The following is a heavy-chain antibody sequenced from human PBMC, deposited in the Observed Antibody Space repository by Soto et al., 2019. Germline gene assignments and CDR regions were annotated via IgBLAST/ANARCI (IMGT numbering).Heavy chain of an antibody. D-gene: IGHD3-22*01. V-gene: IGHV3-30*18. Sequence: GGSLRLSCAASGFTFSSYGMHWVRQAPGKGLEWVAVISYDGSNKYYADSVKGRFTISRDNSKNTLYLQMNSLRAEDTAVYYCAKDRRSGYHPDYWGQGTLVTVSS. J-gene: IGHJ4*02. CDR3: AKDRRSGYHPDY. CDR1: GFTFSSYG. CDR2: ISYDGSNK.